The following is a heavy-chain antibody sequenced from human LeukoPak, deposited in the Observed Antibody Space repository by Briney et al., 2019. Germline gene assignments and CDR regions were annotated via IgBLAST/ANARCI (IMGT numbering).Heavy chain of an antibody. CDR1: GGSISSYY. CDR2: IYYSGST. Sequence: SETLSLTCTVSGGSISSYYWSWIRQPPGKGLEWIEYIYYSGSTNYNPSLKSRVTISVDTSKNQFSLKLSSVTAADTAVYYCAGVVGTPPYYYYGMDVWGQGTTVTVSS. J-gene: IGHJ6*02. D-gene: IGHD2-2*01. CDR3: AGVVGTPPYYYYGMDV. V-gene: IGHV4-59*08.